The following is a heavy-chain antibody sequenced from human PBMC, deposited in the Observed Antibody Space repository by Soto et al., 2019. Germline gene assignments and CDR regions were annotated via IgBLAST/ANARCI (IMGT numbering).Heavy chain of an antibody. V-gene: IGHV4-61*01. CDR1: GGSMTTGSYF. J-gene: IGHJ4*02. CDR3: ARARNRYFDY. CDR2: VFRGGSV. Sequence: SETLSLTCNVSGGSMTTGSYFWSWIRQPPGKGLEWIGYVFRGGSVNYSPSFKSRVTISIGTSKNQFSLMLKSVTAADTAVYFCARARNRYFDYWGQGALVTVSS. D-gene: IGHD1-1*01.